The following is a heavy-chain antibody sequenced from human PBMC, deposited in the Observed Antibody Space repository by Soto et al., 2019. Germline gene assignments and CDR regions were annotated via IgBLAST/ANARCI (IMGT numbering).Heavy chain of an antibody. CDR2: IYYSGST. Sequence: PSETLSLTCTVSGGSISSGDYYWSWIRQPPGKGLEWIGYIYYSGSTYYNPSLKSRVTISVDTSKNQFSLKLSSVTAADTAEYYCARHWQWLRRGNYYRMDVWGQGTTVTVSS. J-gene: IGHJ6*02. CDR3: ARHWQWLRRGNYYRMDV. D-gene: IGHD5-12*01. V-gene: IGHV4-30-4*01. CDR1: GGSISSGDYY.